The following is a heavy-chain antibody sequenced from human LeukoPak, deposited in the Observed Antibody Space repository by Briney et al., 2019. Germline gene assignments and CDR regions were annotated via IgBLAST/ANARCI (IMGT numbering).Heavy chain of an antibody. CDR1: GVSISSGSYY. Sequence: PSETLSLTCTVSGVSISSGSYYWSWIRQPAGKGLEWIGRIYTSGSTNYNPSLKSRVTISVDTSKNQFSLKLSSVTAADTAVYYCARNRQEYYHGSGSPYNWFDPWGQGTLVTV. V-gene: IGHV4-61*02. CDR3: ARNRQEYYHGSGSPYNWFDP. J-gene: IGHJ5*02. CDR2: IYTSGST. D-gene: IGHD3-10*01.